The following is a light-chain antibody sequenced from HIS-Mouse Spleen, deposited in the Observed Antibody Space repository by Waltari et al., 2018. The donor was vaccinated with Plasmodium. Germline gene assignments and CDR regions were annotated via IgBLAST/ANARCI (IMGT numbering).Light chain of an antibody. CDR3: CSYAGSSTYV. CDR2: EGS. V-gene: IGLV2-23*01. Sequence: QSALTQPASVSGSPGQSITISCTGTSSDVGSSHLVSWYQHHPGKAPKLMIYEGSKRPSGVSNRFSGSKSGNTASLTISGLQAEDEADYYCCSYAGSSTYVFGTGTKVTVL. CDR1: SSDVGSSHL. J-gene: IGLJ1*01.